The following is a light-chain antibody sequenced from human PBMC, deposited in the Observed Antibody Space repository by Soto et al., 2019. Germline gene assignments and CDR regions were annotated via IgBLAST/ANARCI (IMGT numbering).Light chain of an antibody. CDR2: AAS. CDR1: QSISPY. J-gene: IGKJ3*01. V-gene: IGKV1-39*01. CDR3: QQTVSTPT. Sequence: IRMTLSPSSLSTLVGDRVTISCRASQSISPYLSWYQQRPGKAPKLLIYAASSLQSGVPSRFSGSGSGTDFTLTISSLQPEDFATYYCQQTVSTPTFGPGTKVDIK.